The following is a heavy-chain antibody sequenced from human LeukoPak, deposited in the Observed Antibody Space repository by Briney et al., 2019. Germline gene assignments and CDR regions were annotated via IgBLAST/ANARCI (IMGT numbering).Heavy chain of an antibody. V-gene: IGHV1-3*01. CDR3: ARDPFYYDSSGFPGFDP. CDR1: GYTFTSYA. CDR2: INAGNGNT. D-gene: IGHD3-22*01. Sequence: ASVKVSCKASGYTFTSYAMHWVRQATGQRLEWMGWINAGNGNTKYSQKFQGRVTITRDTSASTAYMELSSLRSEDTAVYYCARDPFYYDSSGFPGFDPWGQGTLVTVSS. J-gene: IGHJ5*02.